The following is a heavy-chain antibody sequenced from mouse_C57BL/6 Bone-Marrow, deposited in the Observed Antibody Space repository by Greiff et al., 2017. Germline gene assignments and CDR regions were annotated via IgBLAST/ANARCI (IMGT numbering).Heavy chain of an antibody. CDR1: GYSITSGYY. V-gene: IGHV3-6*01. J-gene: IGHJ2*01. CDR3: ATGTPYFDY. Sequence: VQLKESGPGLVKPSQSLSLTCSVTGYSITSGYYWNWIRQFPGNKLEWMGYISYDGSNNYNPSLKNRISITRDTSKNQFFLKLNSVTTEDTATYYCATGTPYFDYWGQGTTLTVSS. CDR2: ISYDGSN. D-gene: IGHD4-1*01.